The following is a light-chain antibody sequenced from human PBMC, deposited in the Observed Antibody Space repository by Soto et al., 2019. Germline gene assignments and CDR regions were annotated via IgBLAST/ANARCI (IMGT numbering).Light chain of an antibody. J-gene: IGKJ5*01. CDR1: ESVSSN. CDR3: QQYNSSPIT. CDR2: GAS. Sequence: VMTQSPATLSVSPGERATLSCRASESVSSNLAWYQQRPGQAPRLLIYGASTRATDTPVRFRGSGSGTEFTLTISSLQSEDFAVYYCQQYNSSPITFGQGTRLE. V-gene: IGKV3-15*01.